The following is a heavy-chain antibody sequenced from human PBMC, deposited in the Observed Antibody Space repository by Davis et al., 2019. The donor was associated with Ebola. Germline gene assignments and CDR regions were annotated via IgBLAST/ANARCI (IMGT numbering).Heavy chain of an antibody. V-gene: IGHV3-21*01. J-gene: IGHJ6*03. Sequence: GGSLRLSCAASGFTFSSYSMNWVRQAPGKGLEWVSSISSSSSYIYYADSVKGRFTISRDNSKNTLYLQMNSLRAEDTAVYYCARDQVVDTAMIGYYYMDVWGKGTTVTVSS. CDR1: GFTFSSYS. CDR3: ARDQVVDTAMIGYYYMDV. D-gene: IGHD5-18*01. CDR2: ISSSSSYI.